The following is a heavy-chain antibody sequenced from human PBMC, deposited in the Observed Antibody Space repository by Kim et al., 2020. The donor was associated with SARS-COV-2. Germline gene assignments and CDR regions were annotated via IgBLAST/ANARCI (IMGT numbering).Heavy chain of an antibody. CDR2: ISSSGSTI. CDR3: ARDPPPVEHQTPGYVGMGNFDY. J-gene: IGHJ4*02. V-gene: IGHV3-48*03. CDR1: GFTFSSYE. D-gene: IGHD6-13*01. Sequence: GGSLRLSCAASGFTFSSYEMNWVRQAPGKGLEWVSYISSSGSTIYYADSVKGRFTISRDNAKNSLYLQMNSLRAEDTAVYYCARDPPPVEHQTPGYVGMGNFDYWGQGTLVTVSS.